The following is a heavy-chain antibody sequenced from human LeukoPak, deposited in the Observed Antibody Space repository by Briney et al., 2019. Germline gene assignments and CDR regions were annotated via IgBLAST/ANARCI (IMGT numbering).Heavy chain of an antibody. CDR2: INHSGST. CDR1: GGSFSGYY. Sequence: SETLSLTCAVYGGSFSGYYWSWIRQPPGKGLEWIGEINHSGSTNYNPSLKSQVTISVDTSKNQFSLKLSSVTAADTAVYYCASSRYDYVWGSYRSQFDYWGQGTLVTVSS. D-gene: IGHD3-16*02. CDR3: ASSRYDYVWGSYRSQFDY. J-gene: IGHJ4*02. V-gene: IGHV4-34*01.